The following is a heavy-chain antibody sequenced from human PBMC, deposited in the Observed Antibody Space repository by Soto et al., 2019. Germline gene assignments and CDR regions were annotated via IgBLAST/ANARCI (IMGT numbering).Heavy chain of an antibody. Sequence: SVKVSCKASGGTFSSYAISWVRQAPGQGLEWMGGIIPIFGTANYAQKFQGRVTITADKSTSTAYMELSSLRSEDTAVYYCARDIVVVVAGTANYYGKDVWGQGTTVTVSS. D-gene: IGHD2-15*01. V-gene: IGHV1-69*06. CDR2: IIPIFGTA. CDR1: GGTFSSYA. J-gene: IGHJ6*02. CDR3: ARDIVVVVAGTANYYGKDV.